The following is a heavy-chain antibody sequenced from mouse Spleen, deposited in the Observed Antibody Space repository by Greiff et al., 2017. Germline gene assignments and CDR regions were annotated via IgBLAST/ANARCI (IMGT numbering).Heavy chain of an antibody. CDR1: GYTFSSYW. D-gene: IGHD1-1*01. V-gene: IGHV1-9*01. CDR2: ILPGSGST. Sequence: VKLVESGAELMKPGASVKISCKATGYTFSSYWIEWVKQRPGHGLEWIGEILPGSGSTNYNEKFKGKATFTADTSSNTAYMQLSSLTSEDSAVYYCAYYYGTPYYYAMDYWGQGTSVTVSS. J-gene: IGHJ4*01. CDR3: AYYYGTPYYYAMDY.